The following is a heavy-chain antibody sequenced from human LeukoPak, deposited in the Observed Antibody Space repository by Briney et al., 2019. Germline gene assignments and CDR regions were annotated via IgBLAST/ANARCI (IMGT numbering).Heavy chain of an antibody. CDR1: GFTFSSYS. V-gene: IGHV3-21*01. Sequence: PGGSLRLSCAASGFTFSSYSMNWVRLAPGKGLEWVSSISSSSSYIYYADSVKGRLTISRDNAKNSLSLQMNSLRAEDTAVYYCARSKDYYSYMDVWGKGTTVTVSS. CDR2: ISSSSSYI. CDR3: ARSKDYYSYMDV. J-gene: IGHJ6*03.